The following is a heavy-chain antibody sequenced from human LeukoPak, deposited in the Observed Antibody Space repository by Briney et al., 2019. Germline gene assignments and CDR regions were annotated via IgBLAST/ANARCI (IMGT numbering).Heavy chain of an antibody. CDR2: ISSSGTYK. J-gene: IGHJ4*02. D-gene: IGHD6-19*01. Sequence: GGSLRLSCAASGFTFSSYSMNWVRQAPGKGLEWVSSISSSGTYKYYADSVKGRFTISRDNAKNSLYLQMNSLRAEDTAVYYCAKGKDSVAGATNHYWGQGTLVTVSS. CDR1: GFTFSSYS. V-gene: IGHV3-21*01. CDR3: AKGKDSVAGATNHY.